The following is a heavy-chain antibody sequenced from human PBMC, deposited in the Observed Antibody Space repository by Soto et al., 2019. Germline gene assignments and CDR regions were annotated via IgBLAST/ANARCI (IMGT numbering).Heavy chain of an antibody. J-gene: IGHJ6*03. CDR2: IYSGGST. Sequence: PGGSLRLSCAASGFTVSSNYMSWVRQAPGKGLEWVSVIYSGGSTYYADSVKGRFTISRDNSKNTLYLQMNSLRAEDTAVYYCAREGLYYGSGSYSNPQFYYYYMDVWGKGTTVTVSS. V-gene: IGHV3-66*01. CDR3: AREGLYYGSGSYSNPQFYYYYMDV. D-gene: IGHD3-10*01. CDR1: GFTVSSNY.